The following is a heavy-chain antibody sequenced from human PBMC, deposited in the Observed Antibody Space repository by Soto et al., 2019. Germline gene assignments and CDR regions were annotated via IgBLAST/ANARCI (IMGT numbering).Heavy chain of an antibody. CDR1: GGSISSYY. Sequence: SETLSLTCTVSGGSISSYYWSWIRQPPGKGLEWIGYIYYSGSTNYNPSLKSRVTISVDTSKNQFSLKLSSVTAADTAVYYCARGMATIVSCCFDRWGQGTLVTVSS. CDR2: IYYSGST. J-gene: IGHJ5*02. D-gene: IGHD5-12*01. V-gene: IGHV4-59*01. CDR3: ARGMATIVSCCFDR.